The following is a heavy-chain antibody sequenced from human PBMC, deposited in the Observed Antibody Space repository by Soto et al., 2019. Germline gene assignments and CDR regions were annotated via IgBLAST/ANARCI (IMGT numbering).Heavy chain of an antibody. CDR2: IYYSGST. CDR3: ARGRYSGYDFFSVNFDY. CDR1: GGSISSGGYY. J-gene: IGHJ4*02. Sequence: SETLSLTCTVSGGSISSGGYYWSWIRQHPGKGLEWIGYIYYSGSTYYNPSLKSRVTISVDTSKNQFSLKLSSVTAADTAVYYCARGRYSGYDFFSVNFDYWGQGTLVTVSS. V-gene: IGHV4-31*03. D-gene: IGHD5-12*01.